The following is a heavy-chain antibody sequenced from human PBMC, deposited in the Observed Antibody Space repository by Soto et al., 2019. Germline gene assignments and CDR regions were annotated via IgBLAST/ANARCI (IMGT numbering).Heavy chain of an antibody. Sequence: QIQLLQSGAEVKKPGASVKVTCKASGYTFRNFGISWVRQAPGQGLEWMGWISAYNANANYALKFQGRLTMTADTTTSTAYMELRSLRSDDTAVYYCARETSHFDYWGQGPLVTVSS. V-gene: IGHV1-18*01. CDR2: ISAYNANA. CDR3: ARETSHFDY. CDR1: GYTFRNFG. D-gene: IGHD4-17*01. J-gene: IGHJ4*02.